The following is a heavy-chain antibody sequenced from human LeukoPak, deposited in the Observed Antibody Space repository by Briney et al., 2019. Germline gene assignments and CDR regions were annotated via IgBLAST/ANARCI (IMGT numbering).Heavy chain of an antibody. D-gene: IGHD3-9*01. V-gene: IGHV4-61*02. CDR1: GGSISSGSYY. CDR2: IYTSGST. CDR3: ARDFNDILTGGGGLPPYYYFDY. J-gene: IGHJ4*02. Sequence: PSQTLSLTCTVSGGSISSGSYYWSWIRQPAGKGLEWIGRIYTSGSTNYNPSLKSRVTISVDTSKNQFSLKLSSVTAADTAVYYCARDFNDILTGGGGLPPYYYFDYWGQGTLVTVSS.